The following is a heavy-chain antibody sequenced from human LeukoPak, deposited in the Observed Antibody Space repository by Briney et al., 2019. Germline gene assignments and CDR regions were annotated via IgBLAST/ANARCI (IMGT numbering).Heavy chain of an antibody. J-gene: IGHJ3*02. CDR3: ARDEDSATVTRRGAFDI. D-gene: IGHD4-11*01. V-gene: IGHV4-30-2*01. CDR1: GGSISSGGYY. CDR2: IYHSGST. Sequence: SETLSLTCTVSGGSISSGGYYWSWIRQPPGKGLEWIGYIYHSGSTYYNPSLKSRVTISVGRSKNQFSLKLSSVTAADTAVYYCARDEDSATVTRRGAFDIWGQGTMVTVSS.